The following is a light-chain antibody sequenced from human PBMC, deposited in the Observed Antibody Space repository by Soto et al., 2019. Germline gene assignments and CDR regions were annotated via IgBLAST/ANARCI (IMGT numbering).Light chain of an antibody. CDR2: SNN. CDR1: SSNIGSNY. Sequence: QSVLTQPPSASGTPGQRVTISWSGSSSNIGSNYVYWYQQLPGTAPKLLIYSNNQRPSGVPDRFSGSKSGTSASLAISGLRSEDEADYYCAAWDDSLSAVFGGGTKLTVL. V-gene: IGLV1-47*02. J-gene: IGLJ2*01. CDR3: AAWDDSLSAV.